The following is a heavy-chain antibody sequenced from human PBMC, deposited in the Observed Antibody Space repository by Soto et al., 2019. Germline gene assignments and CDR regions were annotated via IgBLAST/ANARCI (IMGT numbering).Heavy chain of an antibody. CDR2: AYRNGLT. CDR3: ARDAAVPGESDRFDY. J-gene: IGHJ4*02. V-gene: IGHV4-4*02. Sequence: PSETLSLTCAVSGDSDTSNVWWSWVRQPPGKGLEWIGEAYRNGLTDYNPSLKSRVTMSVDTSKNEFSLKLTSLTAADTAIYYCARDAAVPGESDRFDYWGQGTLVTVSS. D-gene: IGHD6-19*01. CDR1: GDSDTSNVW.